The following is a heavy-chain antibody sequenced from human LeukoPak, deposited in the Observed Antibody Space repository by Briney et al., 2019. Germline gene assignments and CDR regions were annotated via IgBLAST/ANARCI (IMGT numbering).Heavy chain of an antibody. CDR2: IYYSGST. CDR1: GGSISSSSYY. Sequence: SETLSLTCTVSGGSISSSSYYWGWIRQPPGKGLEWIGSIYYSGSTYYNPSLKSRVTISVDTSKNQFSLKLSSVTAADTAVYYCARLSTLTMVRGRDAFDIWGQGTMVTVSS. D-gene: IGHD3-10*01. V-gene: IGHV4-39*01. CDR3: ARLSTLTMVRGRDAFDI. J-gene: IGHJ3*02.